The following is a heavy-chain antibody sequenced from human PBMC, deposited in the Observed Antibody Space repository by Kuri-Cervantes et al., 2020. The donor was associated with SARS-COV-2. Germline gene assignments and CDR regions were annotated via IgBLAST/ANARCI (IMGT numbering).Heavy chain of an antibody. CDR1: GGSISSSSYY. CDR2: IYFSGST. Sequence: SETLSLTCTVSGGSISSSSYYWGWIRQPPGKGLEWIATIYFSGSTYYNPSLKSPVTISVDTSKNQFSLMLTSVTAADTAVYYCAKDRQPVGYYYQYDMDVWGQGTTVTVSS. V-gene: IGHV4-39*02. J-gene: IGHJ6*02. CDR3: AKDRQPVGYYYQYDMDV. D-gene: IGHD1-26*01.